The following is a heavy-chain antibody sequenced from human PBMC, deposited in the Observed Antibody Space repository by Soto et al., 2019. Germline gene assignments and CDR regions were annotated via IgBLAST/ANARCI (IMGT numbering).Heavy chain of an antibody. CDR1: GFTFSSYA. Sequence: HPGGSLRLSCAASGFTFSSYAMSWVRQAPGKGLEWVSAISGSGGSTYYADSVKGRFTISRDNSKNTLYLQMNSLRAEDTAVYYCAKDQVTRCGYERYSYYYMDVCGKVTTVTVSS. CDR3: AKDQVTRCGYERYSYYYMDV. D-gene: IGHD5-12*01. J-gene: IGHJ6*03. V-gene: IGHV3-23*01. CDR2: ISGSGGST.